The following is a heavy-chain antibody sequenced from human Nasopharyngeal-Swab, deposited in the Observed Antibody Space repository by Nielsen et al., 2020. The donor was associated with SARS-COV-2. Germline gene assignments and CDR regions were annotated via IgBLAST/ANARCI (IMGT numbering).Heavy chain of an antibody. CDR3: AIGLGPYYYYGMDV. D-gene: IGHD3/OR15-3a*01. V-gene: IGHV3-30*03. Sequence: WIRQTPGKGLEWVAVISYDGSNKYYADSVKGRFTISRDNSKNTLYLQMNSLRAEDTAVYYCAIGLGPYYYYGMDVWGQGTTVTVSS. CDR2: ISYDGSNK. J-gene: IGHJ6*02.